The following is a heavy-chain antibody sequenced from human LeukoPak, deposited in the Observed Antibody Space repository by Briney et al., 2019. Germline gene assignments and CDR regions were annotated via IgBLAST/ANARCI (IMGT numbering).Heavy chain of an antibody. CDR1: GGSISSSSYY. Sequence: SETLSLTCTVSGGSISSSSYYWGWIRQPPGKGLEWIGSIYYSGSTYYNPSLKSRVTISVDTSKNQFSLKLSSVTAADTAVYYCARHIVGATEWFDPWGQGTLVTVSS. V-gene: IGHV4-39*07. D-gene: IGHD1-26*01. CDR2: IYYSGST. CDR3: ARHIVGATEWFDP. J-gene: IGHJ5*02.